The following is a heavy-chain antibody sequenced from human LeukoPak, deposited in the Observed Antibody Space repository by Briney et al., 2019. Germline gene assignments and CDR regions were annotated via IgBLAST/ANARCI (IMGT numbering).Heavy chain of an antibody. CDR1: GFTFSSYG. CDR3: AKGISEGLRYFDWLFDY. J-gene: IGHJ4*02. Sequence: GGSLRLSCAASGFTFSSYGMSWVRQAPGKGLEWVSAISGSGGSTYYADSVKGRFTISRDNSKNTLYLKMNSLRAEDTAVYYCAKGISEGLRYFDWLFDYWGQGTLVTVSS. V-gene: IGHV3-23*01. CDR2: ISGSGGST. D-gene: IGHD3-9*01.